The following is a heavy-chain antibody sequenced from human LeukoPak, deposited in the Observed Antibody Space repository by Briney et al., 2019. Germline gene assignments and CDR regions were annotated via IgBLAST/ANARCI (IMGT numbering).Heavy chain of an antibody. Sequence: GGSLRLSCAASGFTFSNYAMTWVRQAPGKGLEWVSYIGSSSSYIYYADSVKGRFTISRDNSKNTLYLQMNSLRAEDTAVYYCAKEGHDYGDRSGDYWGQGTLVTVSS. V-gene: IGHV3-23*01. J-gene: IGHJ4*02. CDR2: IGSSSSYI. CDR3: AKEGHDYGDRSGDY. CDR1: GFTFSNYA. D-gene: IGHD4-17*01.